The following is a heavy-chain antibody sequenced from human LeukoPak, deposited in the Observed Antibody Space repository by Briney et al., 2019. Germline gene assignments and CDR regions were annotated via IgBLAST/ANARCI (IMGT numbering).Heavy chain of an antibody. Sequence: GGSLRLSCAASGFTFDRFTIHWVRQTPGKGLEWVSLINRRGHTFYADSVKGRFTISRDNAKNSLYLQMNSPRAEDTAVYYCARGWYSYGPWGQGTLVTVSS. D-gene: IGHD5-18*01. CDR2: INRRGHT. CDR3: ARGWYSYGP. CDR1: GFTFDRFT. V-gene: IGHV3-43*01. J-gene: IGHJ5*02.